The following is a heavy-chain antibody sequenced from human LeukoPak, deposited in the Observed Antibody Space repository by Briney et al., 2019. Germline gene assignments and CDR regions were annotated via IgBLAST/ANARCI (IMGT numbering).Heavy chain of an antibody. CDR2: INHSGST. D-gene: IGHD2-2*01. CDR3: ARWDCSSNCFDY. Sequence: SETLSLTCAVYGGSFSGYYWSWLRQPPGKGLEWIGEINHSGSTNYNPSLKSRVTISVDTSKNQFSLKLSSVTAADTAVYYCARWDCSSNCFDYWGQGTLVTVSS. CDR1: GGSFSGYY. V-gene: IGHV4-34*01. J-gene: IGHJ4*02.